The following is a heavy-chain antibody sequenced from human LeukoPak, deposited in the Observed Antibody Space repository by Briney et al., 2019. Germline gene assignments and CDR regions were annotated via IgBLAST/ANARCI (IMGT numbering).Heavy chain of an antibody. D-gene: IGHD4-23*01. Sequence: GESLKISCKGSGYTFTSYWITWVRQMPGKGLEWMGIIYPGDSDTKYSPSFQGQVTISADRSISTAYLQWRSLKASDTAMYYCARRSYGGKDFDNWGQGTLVTVSS. V-gene: IGHV5-51*01. CDR1: GYTFTSYW. J-gene: IGHJ4*02. CDR3: ARRSYGGKDFDN. CDR2: IYPGDSDT.